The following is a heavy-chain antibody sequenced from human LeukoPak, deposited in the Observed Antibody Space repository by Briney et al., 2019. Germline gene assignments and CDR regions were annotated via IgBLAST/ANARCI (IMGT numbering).Heavy chain of an antibody. J-gene: IGHJ3*02. CDR1: GYTFTGYY. V-gene: IGHV1-2*02. CDR3: AREIVKVAESLDAFDI. Sequence: ASVKVSCKASGYTFTGYYMHWVRQAPGQGLEWMGWINPNSGGTNYAQKFQGRVTMTRDTSISTAYMELSRLRSDDTAVYYCAREIVKVAESLDAFDIWGQGTMVTVS. D-gene: IGHD6-19*01. CDR2: INPNSGGT.